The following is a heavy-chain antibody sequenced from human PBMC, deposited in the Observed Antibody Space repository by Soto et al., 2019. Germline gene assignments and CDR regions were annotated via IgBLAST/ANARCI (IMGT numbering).Heavy chain of an antibody. D-gene: IGHD2-2*01. CDR2: ISYDGSNK. J-gene: IGHJ4*02. CDR1: GFTFSSYG. Sequence: PGGSLRLSCAASGFTFSSYGMHWVRQAPGKGLEWVAVISYDGSNKYYADSVKGRFTISRDNSKNTLYLQMNSLRAEDTAVYYRAKVQEDIVVVPAAMWFDYWGQGTLVTVSS. V-gene: IGHV3-30*18. CDR3: AKVQEDIVVVPAAMWFDY.